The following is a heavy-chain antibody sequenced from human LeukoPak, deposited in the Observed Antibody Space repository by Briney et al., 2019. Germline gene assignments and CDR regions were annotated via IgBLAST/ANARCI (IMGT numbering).Heavy chain of an antibody. V-gene: IGHV3-23*01. CDR1: GFTFSSYA. D-gene: IGHD4-17*01. J-gene: IGHJ6*02. CDR3: AKDFGRGDSPDREQEYGMDV. CDR2: ISGSGGNT. Sequence: PGSSLRLSCAASGFTFSSYALHWVRQAPGKGLEWVSGISGSGGNTYYADSVKGRFTISRDNSKNTLYLQMNSLRAEDTAVYYCAKDFGRGDSPDREQEYGMDVWGQGTTVTVSS.